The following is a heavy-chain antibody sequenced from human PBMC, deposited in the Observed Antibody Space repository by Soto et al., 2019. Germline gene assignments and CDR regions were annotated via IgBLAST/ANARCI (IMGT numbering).Heavy chain of an antibody. CDR1: GDTFSNFW. CDR2: IYPGDHET. CDR3: SRHRRHRPFHAYSTRRAFDP. Sequence: PEESLKICCKCSGDTFSNFWIGWVRQLPGKGLEWIGIIYPGDHETRYSPSFHGKVTISDDKSINTAYLKCTSLAASDTAFYFCSRHRRHRPFHAYSTRRAFDP. V-gene: IGHV5-51*01. J-gene: IGHJ5*02. D-gene: IGHD2-15*01.